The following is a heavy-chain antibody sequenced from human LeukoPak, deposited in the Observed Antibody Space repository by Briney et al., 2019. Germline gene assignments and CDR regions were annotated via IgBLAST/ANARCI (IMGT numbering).Heavy chain of an antibody. V-gene: IGHV3-66*01. CDR2: IYSGGGT. J-gene: IGHJ4*02. CDR1: GFTVSSNY. CDR3: ARGTIFGVPLDY. D-gene: IGHD3-3*01. Sequence: GGSLRLSCAASGFTVSSNYMSWVRQAPGKGLEWVSVIYSGGGTYYADSVKGRFSISRDNSKNTLYLQMNSLRAEDAAVYYCARGTIFGVPLDYWGQGTLVTVSS.